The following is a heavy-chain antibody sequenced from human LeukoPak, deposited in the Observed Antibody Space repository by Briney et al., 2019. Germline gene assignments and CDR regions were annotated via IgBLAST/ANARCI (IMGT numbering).Heavy chain of an antibody. Sequence: GGSLRLSCAASGVTFSSYAMRWVRQAPGKGLECVLAISGSGGSTYYADSVKGRFTISRDNSKNTLYLQMNSRRAEDTAVYYCAKEQEWEPNFDYWGQGTLVTVSS. CDR2: ISGSGGST. D-gene: IGHD1-26*01. CDR3: AKEQEWEPNFDY. CDR1: GVTFSSYA. V-gene: IGHV3-23*01. J-gene: IGHJ4*02.